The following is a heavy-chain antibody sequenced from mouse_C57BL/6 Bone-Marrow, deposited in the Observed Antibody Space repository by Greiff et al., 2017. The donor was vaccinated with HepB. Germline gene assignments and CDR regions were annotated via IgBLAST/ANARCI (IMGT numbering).Heavy chain of an antibody. J-gene: IGHJ3*01. Sequence: VQLQQSGAELVRPGASVTLSCKASGYTFTDYEMHWVKQTPVHGLEWIGAIDPETGGTAYNQKFKGKAILTADKSSSTAYMELRSLTSEDSAVYYCTRGKDYGPWFAYWGQGTLVTVSA. CDR2: IDPETGGT. D-gene: IGHD2-4*01. V-gene: IGHV1-15*01. CDR3: TRGKDYGPWFAY. CDR1: GYTFTDYE.